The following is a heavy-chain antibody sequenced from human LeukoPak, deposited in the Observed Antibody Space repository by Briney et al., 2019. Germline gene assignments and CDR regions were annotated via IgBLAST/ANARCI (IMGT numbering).Heavy chain of an antibody. CDR2: INQSGST. V-gene: IGHV4-34*01. D-gene: IGHD3-9*01. Sequence: SETLSLTCAVYGGSFSGYYWSWTRQAPGKRLDWIGEINQSGSTNYNPSLKSRATISVDTSKNQLSLKLSSVTAADTAVYYCATTYYNILTGHIPLWGQGTLVTVSS. CDR3: ATTYYNILTGHIPL. J-gene: IGHJ4*02. CDR1: GGSFSGYY.